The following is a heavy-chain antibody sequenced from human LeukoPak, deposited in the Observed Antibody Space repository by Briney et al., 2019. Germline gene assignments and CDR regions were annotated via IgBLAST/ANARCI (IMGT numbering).Heavy chain of an antibody. V-gene: IGHV1-46*01. Sequence: ASVKVSCKASGYTFTSYYMHWVRQAPGQGLEWMGIINPSGGSTSYAQKFQGRVTMTRDMSTSTDYMELSSLRSEDTAVYYCARDNTAIAASDYWGQGTLVTVSS. D-gene: IGHD6-13*01. CDR3: ARDNTAIAASDY. J-gene: IGHJ4*02. CDR1: GYTFTSYY. CDR2: INPSGGST.